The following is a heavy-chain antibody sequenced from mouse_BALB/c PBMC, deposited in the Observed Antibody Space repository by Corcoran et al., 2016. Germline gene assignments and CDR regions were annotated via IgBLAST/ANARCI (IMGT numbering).Heavy chain of an antibody. Sequence: QVTLKESGPGILQPSQTLSLTCSFSGFSLSTSGMGVSWIRQPSGKGLEWLAHIYWDDDKRYHQSLKSRLTISKDTSSNQVFLKITSVDTADTATYYCARRSLGDYAMDYWGQGTSVTVSS. J-gene: IGHJ4*01. V-gene: IGHV8-12*01. CDR3: ARRSLGDYAMDY. D-gene: IGHD6-2*01. CDR1: GFSLSTSGMG. CDR2: IYWDDDK.